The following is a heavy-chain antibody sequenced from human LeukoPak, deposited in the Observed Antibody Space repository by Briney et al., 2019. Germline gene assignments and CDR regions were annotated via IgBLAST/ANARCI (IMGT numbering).Heavy chain of an antibody. V-gene: IGHV3-23*01. CDR3: ARDLQNIQYSSGWDLDY. CDR2: ISGSGGST. J-gene: IGHJ4*02. D-gene: IGHD6-19*01. CDR1: GFTFSSYA. Sequence: PGGSLRLSCAASGFTFSSYAMSWVRQAPGKGLEWVSAISGSGGSTYYADSVKGRFTISRDNAKNTLYLQMNSLRAEDTAVYYCARDLQNIQYSSGWDLDYWGQGTLVTVSS.